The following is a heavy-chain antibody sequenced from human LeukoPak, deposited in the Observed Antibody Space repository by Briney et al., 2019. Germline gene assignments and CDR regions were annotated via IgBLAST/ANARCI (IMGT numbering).Heavy chain of an antibody. CDR1: GFTFDDYA. Sequence: PGRSLRLSCAASGFTFDDYAMHWVRQAPGKGLEWVSGISWNSGSIGYADSVKGRFTISRDDAKNSLYLQMNSLRAEDTALYYCAKDGAPPLRYFDWLSDNDYYYYYYGMDVWGQGTTVTVSS. V-gene: IGHV3-9*01. CDR3: AKDGAPPLRYFDWLSDNDYYYYYYGMDV. D-gene: IGHD3-9*01. J-gene: IGHJ6*02. CDR2: ISWNSGSI.